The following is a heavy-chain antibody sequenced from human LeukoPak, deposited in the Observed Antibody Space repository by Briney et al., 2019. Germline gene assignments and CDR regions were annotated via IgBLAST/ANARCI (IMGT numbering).Heavy chain of an antibody. CDR3: AREIVVPRHFDY. CDR2: INHSGST. J-gene: IGHJ4*02. CDR1: GGSFSGYY. V-gene: IGHV4-34*01. Sequence: SETLSLTCAVYGGSFSGYYWSWIRQPPGKGLEWIGEINHSGSTNYNPSLKSRVTISVDTSKNQFSLKLSSATAADTAVYYCAREIVVPRHFDYWGQGTLVTVSS. D-gene: IGHD2-21*01.